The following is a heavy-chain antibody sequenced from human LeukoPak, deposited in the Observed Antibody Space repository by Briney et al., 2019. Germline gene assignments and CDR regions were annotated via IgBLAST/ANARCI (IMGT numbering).Heavy chain of an antibody. V-gene: IGHV3-7*01. D-gene: IGHD3-3*01. J-gene: IGHJ5*02. CDR2: IKQDGSEK. CDR3: ARDRYYDFWSGYYVLVYNWFDP. CDR1: GFTFSSYW. Sequence: GGSLRLSCAASGFTFSSYWMSWVRQAPGKGLEWVANIKQDGSEKYYVDSVKGRFTISRDNAKDSLYLQMNSLRAEDTAVYYCARDRYYDFWSGYYVLVYNWFDPWGQGTLVTVSS.